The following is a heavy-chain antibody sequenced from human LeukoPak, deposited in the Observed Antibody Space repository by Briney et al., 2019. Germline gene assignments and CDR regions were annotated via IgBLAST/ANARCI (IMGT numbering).Heavy chain of an antibody. Sequence: KIGESLKISCKGSGYSFSSYWIGWVRQMPRKGLEWMGIIYPGDSDTRYSPSFQGQVTISADKSISTAYLQWSSLKASDTAMYYCARHYYASGSYYNDYWGQGTLVTVSS. V-gene: IGHV5-51*01. CDR1: GYSFSSYW. D-gene: IGHD3-10*01. J-gene: IGHJ4*02. CDR2: IYPGDSDT. CDR3: ARHYYASGSYYNDY.